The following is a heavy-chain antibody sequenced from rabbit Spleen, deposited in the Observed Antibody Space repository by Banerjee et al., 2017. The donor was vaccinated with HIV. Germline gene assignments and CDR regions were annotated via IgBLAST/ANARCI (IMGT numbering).Heavy chain of an antibody. D-gene: IGHD1-1*01. V-gene: IGHV1S45*01. CDR3: ARRYTSGSGAYFDL. Sequence: QEQLEESRGGLVKPGASLTLTCTASGFSFSSDYYMCWVRQAPGKGLEWIACIAATSSAPTYYASWAKGRFTISKASSTAVTLQLTSLTAADTATYFCARRYTSGSGAYFDLWGPGTLVTVS. CDR1: GFSFSSDYY. J-gene: IGHJ4*01. CDR2: IAATSSAPT.